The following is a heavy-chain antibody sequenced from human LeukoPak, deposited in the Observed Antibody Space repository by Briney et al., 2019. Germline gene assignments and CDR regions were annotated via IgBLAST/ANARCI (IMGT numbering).Heavy chain of an antibody. CDR2: IYHSGST. V-gene: IGHV4-39*01. Sequence: SETLSLTCTVSGGSIDSRSYYWDWIRQAPGKGLEWIGTIYHSGSTEYNPSLKSRVAIFVDTSKNQFSLILHSVAAADTAVYYCARRSGFDNTHYHYFDYWGQGALVTVSS. J-gene: IGHJ4*02. CDR3: ARRSGFDNTHYHYFDY. D-gene: IGHD1-14*01. CDR1: GGSIDSRSYY.